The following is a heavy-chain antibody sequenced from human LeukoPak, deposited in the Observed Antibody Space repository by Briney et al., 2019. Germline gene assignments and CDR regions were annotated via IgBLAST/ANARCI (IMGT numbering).Heavy chain of an antibody. J-gene: IGHJ4*02. D-gene: IGHD3-3*01. V-gene: IGHV5-51*01. Sequence: GESLKISCKGSGYSFTSYWIGWVRQMPGKGLEWMGIIYPGDSDTRYSPSFQGQVTISADKSISTAYLQWSSLKASDTAMYYCARTPPVRFLEWPTIPFDYWGQGTLVTVSS. CDR1: GYSFTSYW. CDR2: IYPGDSDT. CDR3: ARTPPVRFLEWPTIPFDY.